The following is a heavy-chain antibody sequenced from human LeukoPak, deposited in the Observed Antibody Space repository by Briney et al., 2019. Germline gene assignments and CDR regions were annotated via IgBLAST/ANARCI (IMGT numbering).Heavy chain of an antibody. CDR3: AKSPHILTGENFDY. CDR1: GYTFTGYY. J-gene: IGHJ4*02. V-gene: IGHV1-2*02. CDR2: INPNSGGT. Sequence: ASVKVSCKASGYTFTGYYMHWVRQAPGQGLEWMGWINPNSGGTNYAQKFQGRVTMTRDTSITTAYMEMSRLRSDDTALYYCAKSPHILTGENFDYWGQGTLVTVSS. D-gene: IGHD3-9*01.